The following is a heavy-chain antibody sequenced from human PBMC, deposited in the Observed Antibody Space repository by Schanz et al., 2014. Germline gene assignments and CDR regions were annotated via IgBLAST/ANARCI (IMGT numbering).Heavy chain of an antibody. Sequence: QLQMQESGPGLVKPSETLSLTCSVSGDSISSTSYYWGWIRQPPGKGLEWIGSIYYRGSTYYNASLKSRVTISADKSKTQFPVKLNSVTAADSAVYYCARLWGGWRIPDYWGQGTLVTVSS. CDR1: GDSISSTSYY. V-gene: IGHV4-39*01. D-gene: IGHD6-19*01. CDR3: ARLWGGWRIPDY. J-gene: IGHJ4*02. CDR2: IYYRGST.